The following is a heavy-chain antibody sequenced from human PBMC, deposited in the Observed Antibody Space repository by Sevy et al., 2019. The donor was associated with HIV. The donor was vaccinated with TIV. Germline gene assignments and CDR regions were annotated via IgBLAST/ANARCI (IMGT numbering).Heavy chain of an antibody. Sequence: ASAKVSCKASGYTFTSYDINWVRQATGQGLEWMGWMNPNSGNTGNAQKFQGRVTMTRNTSISTAYMELSSLRSEDTAVYYCARGGAGGYYYYGMDVWGQGTTVTVSS. D-gene: IGHD2-15*01. CDR2: MNPNSGNT. J-gene: IGHJ6*02. V-gene: IGHV1-8*01. CDR1: GYTFTSYD. CDR3: ARGGAGGYYYYGMDV.